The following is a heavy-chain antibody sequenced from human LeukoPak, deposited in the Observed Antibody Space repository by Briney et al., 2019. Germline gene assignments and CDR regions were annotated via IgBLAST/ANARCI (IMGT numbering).Heavy chain of an antibody. J-gene: IGHJ5*02. Sequence: GASVKVSCKASGYTFTGYYMHWVRQAPGQGLEWMGWINPNSGGTNYAQKFQGRVTMTRDTSISTACMELSRLRSDDTAVYYCARARRPQRCDWFDPWGQGTLVTVSS. V-gene: IGHV1-2*02. CDR2: INPNSGGT. CDR1: GYTFTGYY. CDR3: ARARRPQRCDWFDP. D-gene: IGHD4-17*01.